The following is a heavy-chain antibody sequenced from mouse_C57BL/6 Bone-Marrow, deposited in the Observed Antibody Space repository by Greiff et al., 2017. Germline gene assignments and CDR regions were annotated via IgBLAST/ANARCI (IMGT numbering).Heavy chain of an antibody. J-gene: IGHJ4*01. V-gene: IGHV1-74*01. CDR1: GYTFTSSW. CDR3: AISPLRYYAMDY. Sequence: QVQLQQPGAELVKPGASVKVSCKASGYTFTSSWMHWVKQRPGQGLEWIGRIHPSDSDTNYNQKFKGKATLTVAQSSSTAYMQLSSLTSEDSAVYYCAISPLRYYAMDYWGQGTSVTVSS. CDR2: IHPSDSDT.